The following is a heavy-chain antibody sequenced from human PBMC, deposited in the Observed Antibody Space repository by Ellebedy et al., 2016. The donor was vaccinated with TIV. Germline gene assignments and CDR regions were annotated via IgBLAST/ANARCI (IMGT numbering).Heavy chain of an antibody. D-gene: IGHD2-21*01. J-gene: IGHJ4*02. CDR2: IHISGST. V-gene: IGHV4-4*07. Sequence: MPGGSLRLSCTVSGASISSYYWSWIRQPAGKGLELIGRIHISGSTNYNPSLKSRVSMSVDTSENQFSLKLTSVTAADTAVYYCARGSTYLNSWGQGTQVTVSS. CDR1: GASISSYY. CDR3: ARGSTYLNS.